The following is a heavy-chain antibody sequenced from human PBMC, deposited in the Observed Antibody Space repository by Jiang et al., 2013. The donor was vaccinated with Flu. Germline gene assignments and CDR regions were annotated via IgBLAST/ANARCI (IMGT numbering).Heavy chain of an antibody. Sequence: GPGLVKPSETLSLTCTVSGGSISSYYWSWVRQPAGKGLEWIGRIYTSGSTNYNPSLKSRVTMSVDTSKNQFSLKLSSVTAADTAVYYCARDSLGNTVTTTFDYWGQGTLVTVSS. CDR2: IYTSGST. V-gene: IGHV4-4*07. J-gene: IGHJ4*02. CDR3: ARDSLGNTVTTTFDY. D-gene: IGHD4-17*01. CDR1: GGSISSYY.